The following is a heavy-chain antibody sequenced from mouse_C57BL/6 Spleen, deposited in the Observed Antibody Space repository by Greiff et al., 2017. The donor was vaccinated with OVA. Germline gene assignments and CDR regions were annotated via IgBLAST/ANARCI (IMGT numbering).Heavy chain of an antibody. D-gene: IGHD4-1*01. CDR2: ISYDGSN. CDR1: GYSITSGYY. Sequence: EVQLVESGPGLVKPSQSLSLTCSVTGYSITSGYYWNWIRQFPGNKLEWMGYISYDGSNNYNPSLKNRISITRDTSKNQFFLKLNSVTTEDTATYYCAILTGEFAYWGQGTLVTVSA. V-gene: IGHV3-6*01. J-gene: IGHJ3*01. CDR3: AILTGEFAY.